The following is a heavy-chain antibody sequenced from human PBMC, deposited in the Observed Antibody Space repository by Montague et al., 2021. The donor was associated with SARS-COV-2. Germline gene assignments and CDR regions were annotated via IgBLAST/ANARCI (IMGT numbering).Heavy chain of an antibody. CDR2: ISSSGSAK. CDR3: ARGGSVIMVRGLIADAFDI. D-gene: IGHD3-10*01. J-gene: IGHJ3*02. V-gene: IGHV3-48*03. Sequence: SLRLSCAASGFTFSSYEMNWVRQAPGKGLEWVSYISSSGSAKYYXDPVKGRFTISRDNAKNSLYLQMNSLRAEDTAVYYCARGGSVIMVRGLIADAFDIWGQGTMVTVSS. CDR1: GFTFSSYE.